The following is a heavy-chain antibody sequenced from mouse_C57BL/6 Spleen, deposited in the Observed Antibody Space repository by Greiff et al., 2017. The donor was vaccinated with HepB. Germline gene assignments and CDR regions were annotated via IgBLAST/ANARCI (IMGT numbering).Heavy chain of an antibody. CDR1: GYTFTDYN. CDR2: INPNNGGT. Sequence: EVKLQQSGPELVKPGASVKMSCKASGYTFTDYNMHWVKQSHGKSLEWIGYINPNNGGTSYNQKFKGKATLTVNKSSSTAYMELRSLTSEDSAVYYCARQRSGTSWFAYWGQGTLVTVSA. CDR3: ARQRSGTSWFAY. V-gene: IGHV1-22*01. D-gene: IGHD4-1*01. J-gene: IGHJ3*01.